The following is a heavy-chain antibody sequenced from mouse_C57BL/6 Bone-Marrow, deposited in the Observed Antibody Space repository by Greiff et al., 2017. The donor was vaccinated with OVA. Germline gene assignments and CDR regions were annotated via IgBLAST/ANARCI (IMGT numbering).Heavy chain of an antibody. CDR2: ISNGGGST. CDR3: ARHVHGSCFDY. Sequence: EVQLVESGGGLVQPGGSLKLSCAASGFTFSDYYMYWVRQTPEKRLEWVAYISNGGGSTYYQDTLKGRSTLTRDNANNTVYLQMSRLTSEDTAMYYCARHVHGSCFDYWGQGTTLTVSS. V-gene: IGHV5-12*01. CDR1: GFTFSDYY. J-gene: IGHJ2*01.